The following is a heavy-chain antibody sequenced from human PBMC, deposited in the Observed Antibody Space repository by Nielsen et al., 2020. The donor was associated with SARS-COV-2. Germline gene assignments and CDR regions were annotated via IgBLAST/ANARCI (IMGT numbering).Heavy chain of an antibody. J-gene: IGHJ6*02. CDR2: ISYDGSNK. D-gene: IGHD3-22*01. CDR3: ARARYYYDSSGYYAGLNYGMDV. Sequence: VRQAPGKGLEWVAVISYDGSNKYYADSAKGRFTISRDNSKNTLYLQMNSLRAEDTAVYYCARARYYYDSSGYYAGLNYGMDVWGQGTTVTVSS. V-gene: IGHV3-30-3*01.